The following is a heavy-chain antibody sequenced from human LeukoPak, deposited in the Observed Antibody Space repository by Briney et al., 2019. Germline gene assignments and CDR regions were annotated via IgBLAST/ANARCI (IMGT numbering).Heavy chain of an antibody. CDR2: ISSSSSAI. Sequence: SGGSLRLSCTASGFTFSNYGMNWVRQAPGKGLKWVSYISSSSSAINYADSVKGRFAISRDNAKNSLFLQMNSLRDEDTAVYYCARGGWARPDYWGQGTLVTVSS. J-gene: IGHJ4*02. CDR1: GFTFSNYG. CDR3: ARGGWARPDY. D-gene: IGHD3-10*01. V-gene: IGHV3-48*02.